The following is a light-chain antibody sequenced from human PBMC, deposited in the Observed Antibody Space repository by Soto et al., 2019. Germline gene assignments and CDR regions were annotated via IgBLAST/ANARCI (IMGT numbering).Light chain of an antibody. CDR2: LGS. Sequence: DIVMTQSPLSLAVTPGEPASISCRSSQSLLHTNGYNHLDWFLQKPGQSPQLLVYLGSNRPSGVPDRFSGGGSGTDFKLKVSGLEAEDVEVYYCKQALLTAFIFGEGARVEIK. CDR1: QSLLHTNGYNH. V-gene: IGKV2-28*01. CDR3: KQALLTAFI. J-gene: IGKJ1*01.